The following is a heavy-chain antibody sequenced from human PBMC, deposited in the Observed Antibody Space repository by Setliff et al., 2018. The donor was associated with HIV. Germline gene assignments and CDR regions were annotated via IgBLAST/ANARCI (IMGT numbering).Heavy chain of an antibody. D-gene: IGHD6-6*01. CDR3: ARESGSIAALVHYYDMDV. Sequence: GGSLRLSCAASGLTFSSYGMHWVRQAPGKGLEWVAVIWYDGSNKYYADSVKGRFTISRDISKNTVYLQMNSLRAEDTAVYYCARESGSIAALVHYYDMDVWGQGTTVTVSS. CDR2: IWYDGSNK. V-gene: IGHV3-33*01. CDR1: GLTFSSYG. J-gene: IGHJ6*02.